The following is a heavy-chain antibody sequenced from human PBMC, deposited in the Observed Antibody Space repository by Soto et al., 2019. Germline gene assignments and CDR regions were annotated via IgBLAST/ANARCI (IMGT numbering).Heavy chain of an antibody. CDR1: GFTFSDYY. Sequence: GGSLRLSCAASGFTFSDYYMSWIRQAPGKGLEWVSYISSSGSTIYYADSVKGRFNISRDNAKNSLYLQMNSLRAEDTAVYYCAREGRLVLYYYYYMDVWGKGTTVTVSS. D-gene: IGHD6-6*01. V-gene: IGHV3-11*01. J-gene: IGHJ6*03. CDR2: ISSSGSTI. CDR3: AREGRLVLYYYYYMDV.